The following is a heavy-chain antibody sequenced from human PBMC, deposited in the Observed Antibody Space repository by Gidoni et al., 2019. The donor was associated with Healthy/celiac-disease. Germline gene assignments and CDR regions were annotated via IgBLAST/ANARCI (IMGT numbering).Heavy chain of an antibody. V-gene: IGHV3-15*01. CDR2: IKSKTDGGTT. Sequence: EVPLVESGGGWVTPGGSRRISCAASGFTFSTAWMTWVRPAPGMGWVRQDRGGGLGWFGRIKSKTDGGTTDYAARVKGRFTISRDDSKNTLYLQMNSLKTEDTAVYYCTTGIVVVVAAHVVDYWGQGTLVTVSS. CDR3: TTGIVVVVAAHVVDY. CDR1: GFTFSTAW. D-gene: IGHD2-15*01. J-gene: IGHJ4*02.